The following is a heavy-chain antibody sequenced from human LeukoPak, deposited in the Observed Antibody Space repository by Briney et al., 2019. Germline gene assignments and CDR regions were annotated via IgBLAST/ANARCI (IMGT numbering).Heavy chain of an antibody. J-gene: IGHJ4*02. V-gene: IGHV3-7*01. CDR2: IKEDGREK. CDR1: GSTFSRYW. D-gene: IGHD5-18*01. CDR3: AASRIQLWNNHNY. Sequence: PGGSLRLSCAVSGSTFSRYWMSWVRQAPGKGLEWVANIKEDGREKYYVDSVKGRFTISRDNAKNSLSLQMNSLRAEDTAVYYCAASRIQLWNNHNYWGQGTLVTVSS.